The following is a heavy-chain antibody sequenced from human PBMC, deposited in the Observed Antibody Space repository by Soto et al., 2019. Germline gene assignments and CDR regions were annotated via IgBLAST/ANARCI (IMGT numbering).Heavy chain of an antibody. CDR1: GCTFSSYA. Sequence: SVKVSCKASGCTFSSYAISWVRQAPGQGLEWMGGIIPIFGTANYAQKFQGRVTITADESTSTAYMELSSLRSEDTAVYYCARDHGSGDPYYFDYWGQGTLVTVSS. CDR3: ARDHGSGDPYYFDY. V-gene: IGHV1-69*13. CDR2: IIPIFGTA. D-gene: IGHD3-10*01. J-gene: IGHJ4*02.